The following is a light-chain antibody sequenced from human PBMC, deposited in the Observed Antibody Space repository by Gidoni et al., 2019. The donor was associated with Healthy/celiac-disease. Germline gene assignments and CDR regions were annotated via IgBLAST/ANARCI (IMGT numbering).Light chain of an antibody. CDR1: QSVSSY. CDR2: DAS. Sequence: IASPQAPATLSLSPGERATLPCRASQSVSSYLAWYQQKPGQAPRLLIYDASNRTTGIPARFSGSGSGTDFTLTVSGLEPEDFVVYYCQQRSNWPLTFGGGTKVEIK. J-gene: IGKJ4*01. CDR3: QQRSNWPLT. V-gene: IGKV3-11*01.